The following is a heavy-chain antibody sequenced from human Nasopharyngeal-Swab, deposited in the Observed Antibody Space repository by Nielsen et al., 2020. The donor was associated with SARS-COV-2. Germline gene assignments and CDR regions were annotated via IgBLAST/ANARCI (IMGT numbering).Heavy chain of an antibody. J-gene: IGHJ5*02. CDR2: IKEDGSEK. Sequence: WIRQPPGKGLEWVGNIKEDGSEKYYVDSVKGRFTISRDNAKNSLYLQMNSLRAEDTAVYYCARTGITGRWFDPWGQGTLVTVSS. CDR3: ARTGITGRWFDP. D-gene: IGHD3-16*01. V-gene: IGHV3-7*03.